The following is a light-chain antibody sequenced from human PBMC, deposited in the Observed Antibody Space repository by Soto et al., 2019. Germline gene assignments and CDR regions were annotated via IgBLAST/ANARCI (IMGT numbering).Light chain of an antibody. CDR3: QQYNTYFYT. V-gene: IGKV1-5*01. CDR2: DAS. CDR1: QSISNW. Sequence: DIQMTQSPSTLSASVGDRVTISCRASQSISNWLAWYQQKPGKAPKLLIYDASSFEDGAPSSFSGSGSGTEFSLTISSLRPDDFATYYCQQYNTYFYTFGQGTRLEIK. J-gene: IGKJ2*01.